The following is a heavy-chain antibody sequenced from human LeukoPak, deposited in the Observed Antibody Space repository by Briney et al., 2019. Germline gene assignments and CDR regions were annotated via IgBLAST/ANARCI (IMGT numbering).Heavy chain of an antibody. CDR3: AKGYGSGSSNNYYYYYYMDV. J-gene: IGHJ6*03. Sequence: GGSLRLSCAASGFTFSSYAMHWVRQAPGKGLEWVAVISYDGSNKYYADSVKGRFTISRDNSKNTLYLQMNSLRAEDTAVYYCAKGYGSGSSNNYYYYYYMDVWGKGTTVTISS. V-gene: IGHV3-30*04. CDR2: ISYDGSNK. CDR1: GFTFSSYA. D-gene: IGHD3-10*01.